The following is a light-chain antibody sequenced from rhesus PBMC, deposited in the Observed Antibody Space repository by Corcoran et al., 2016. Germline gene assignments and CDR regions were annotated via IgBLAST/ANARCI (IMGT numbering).Light chain of an antibody. CDR1: SSDIGGYND. Sequence: SALTQPPSVSKSLGQSVTISCTGTSSDIGGYNDVSWYQQHPGTAPRLLIYDVSKRPSGVSDRFSGSKSGNTASLTISGLQAEDEAEYYCCSYRSGSTYIFGAGTRRTVL. CDR3: CSYRSGSTYI. CDR2: DVS. V-gene: IGLV2S9*01. J-gene: IGLJ1*01.